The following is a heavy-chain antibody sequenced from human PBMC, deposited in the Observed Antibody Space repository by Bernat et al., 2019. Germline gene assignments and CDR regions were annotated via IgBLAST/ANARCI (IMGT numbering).Heavy chain of an antibody. CDR1: GFTFSSYD. Sequence: EVQLVESGGGLVQPGGSLRLSCAASGFTFSSYDMHWVRQATGKGLEWVSAIGTAGDTYYPGSVKGRFTISRENAKNSLYLQMNSLRAGDTAVYYCARGWLRFTHIFDYWGQGTLVTVSS. J-gene: IGHJ4*02. V-gene: IGHV3-13*01. CDR2: IGTAGDT. D-gene: IGHD5-12*01. CDR3: ARGWLRFTHIFDY.